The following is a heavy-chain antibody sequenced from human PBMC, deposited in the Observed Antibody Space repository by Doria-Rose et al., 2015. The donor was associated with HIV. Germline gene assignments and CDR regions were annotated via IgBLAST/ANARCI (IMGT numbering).Heavy chain of an antibody. V-gene: IGHV2-26*01. CDR1: GVSLSSPGMG. CDR3: ARIKSSRWYHKYYFDF. D-gene: IGHD6-13*01. J-gene: IGHJ4*02. CDR2: TFSDDER. Sequence: QVTLKESGPVLVKPTETLTLTCTVSGVSLSSPGMGASWIRQPPGQALEWLAHTFSDDERSYKTSLKSRLTISRGTSKSQVVLTMTDMDPVDTATYYCARIKSSRWYHKYYFDFWGQGTLVIVSA.